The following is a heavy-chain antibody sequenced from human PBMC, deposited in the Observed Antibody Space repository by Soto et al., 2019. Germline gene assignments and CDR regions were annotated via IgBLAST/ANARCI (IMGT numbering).Heavy chain of an antibody. CDR2: IDPSDSQT. D-gene: IGHD3-22*01. CDR3: ARQIYDSDTGPNFQYYFDS. CDR1: GYSFAGYW. Sequence: GESLKISCKGSGYSFAGYWITWVRQKPGKGLEWMGRIDPSDSQTYYSPSFRGHVTISVTKSITTVFLQWSSLRASDTAMYYCARQIYDSDTGPNFQYYFDSWGQGTPVTVSS. V-gene: IGHV5-10-1*01. J-gene: IGHJ4*02.